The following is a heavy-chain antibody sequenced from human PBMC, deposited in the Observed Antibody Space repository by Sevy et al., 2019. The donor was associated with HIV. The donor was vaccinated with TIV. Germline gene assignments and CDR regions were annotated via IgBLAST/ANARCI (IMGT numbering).Heavy chain of an antibody. CDR1: GFTFSNYA. CDR3: ARGGYYYDNAAYYAFDS. CDR2: IWSDGDYQ. V-gene: IGHV3-33*01. Sequence: GGSLRLSCAAAGFTFSNYAMHWVRQAPGKGLEWVAIIWSDGDYQYHVDSVKGRFTISRDNSKNTLYLQMNNVRVEDTAVYYCARGGYYYDNAAYYAFDSWGQGTLVTVSS. J-gene: IGHJ4*02. D-gene: IGHD3-22*01.